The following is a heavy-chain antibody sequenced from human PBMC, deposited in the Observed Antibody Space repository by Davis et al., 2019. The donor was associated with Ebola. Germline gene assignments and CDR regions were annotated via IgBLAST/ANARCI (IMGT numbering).Heavy chain of an antibody. J-gene: IGHJ4*02. Sequence: GESLKISCAASGFTFSGSYMAWLRQAPGKGLEWISYMNQIGTTIHYADSVKGRFTVSRDNSKNSLYLQMNSLRAEDTAVYYCARRCSDNSAFYRYFDYWGQGTLVTVSS. CDR1: GFTFSGSY. D-gene: IGHD3-22*01. CDR3: ARRCSDNSAFYRYFDY. V-gene: IGHV3-11*01. CDR2: MNQIGTTI.